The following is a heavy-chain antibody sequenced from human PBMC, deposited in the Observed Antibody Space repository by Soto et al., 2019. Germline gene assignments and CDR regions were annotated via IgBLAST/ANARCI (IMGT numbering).Heavy chain of an antibody. J-gene: IGHJ4*02. D-gene: IGHD1-26*01. CDR2: ISYDGSNE. CDR1: GFTFSSYG. V-gene: IGHV3-30*18. CDR3: ANDAGGSSYFDY. Sequence: QVQLVESGGGVVQPGRSLRLSCAASGFTFSSYGMHWVRQAPGKGLEWVAVISYDGSNEYYADYVKGRFTISRDNSKNTLYLQMNSLRAEDTAVYYCANDAGGSSYFDYWGQGTLVTVSS.